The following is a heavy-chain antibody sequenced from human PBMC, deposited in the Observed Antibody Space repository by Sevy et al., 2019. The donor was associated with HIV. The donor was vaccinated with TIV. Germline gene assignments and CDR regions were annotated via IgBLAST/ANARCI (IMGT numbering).Heavy chain of an antibody. Sequence: ASVKVSCKASGYTFTGYYMHWVRQAPGQGLEWMGWINPNSGGKNYAQKFQGRVTMTRDTSISTAYMELSRLRSDDTAVYYCASSKSCSRGWYRPSSFDYWGQGTLVTVSS. V-gene: IGHV1-2*02. CDR2: INPNSGGK. CDR1: GYTFTGYY. CDR3: ASSKSCSRGWYRPSSFDY. J-gene: IGHJ4*02. D-gene: IGHD6-19*01.